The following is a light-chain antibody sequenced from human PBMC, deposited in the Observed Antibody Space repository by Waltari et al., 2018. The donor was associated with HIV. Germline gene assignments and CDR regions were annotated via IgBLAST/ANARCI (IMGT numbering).Light chain of an antibody. CDR3: GTWDRSLSAGV. V-gene: IGLV1-51*02. CDR2: ENN. J-gene: IGLJ2*01. Sequence: QSVLTQPPSVSAAPGQTVSISCSVSSSSIGHHDLSWYQKRPGTAPKLLIYENNKRPSGIPDRFSGSKSGTSATLGITGLQTGDEADYYCGTWDRSLSAGVFGGGTKLTVL. CDR1: SSSIGHHD.